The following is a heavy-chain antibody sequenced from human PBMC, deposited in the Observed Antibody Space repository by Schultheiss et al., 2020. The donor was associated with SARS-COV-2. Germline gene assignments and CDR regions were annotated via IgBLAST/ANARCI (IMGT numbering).Heavy chain of an antibody. Sequence: GGSLRLSCAASGFTFSTYNMHWVRQAPGKGLEWVAVIWYDGSNKYYADSVKGRFTISRDNSKNTLYLQMNSLRAEDTAVYYCARGGDGVVVITSYYGMDVWGEGTTVTVSS. CDR1: GFTFSTYN. CDR3: ARGGDGVVVITSYYGMDV. CDR2: IWYDGSNK. D-gene: IGHD3-22*01. V-gene: IGHV3-33*08. J-gene: IGHJ6*04.